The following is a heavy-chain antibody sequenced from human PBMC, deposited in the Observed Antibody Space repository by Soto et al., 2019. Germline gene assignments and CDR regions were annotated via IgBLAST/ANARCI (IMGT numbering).Heavy chain of an antibody. D-gene: IGHD6-13*01. CDR2: ISYDGSNK. Sequence: QVQLVESGGGVVQPGRSLRLSCAASGFTFSSYAMHWVRQAPGKGLEWVAVISYDGSNKYYADSVKGRFTISRDNSKNTLDLQMNSLRAEDTAVYDCARDKVAAAGTSWGNVDYWGQGTLVTVSS. V-gene: IGHV3-30-3*01. CDR3: ARDKVAAAGTSWGNVDY. CDR1: GFTFSSYA. J-gene: IGHJ4*02.